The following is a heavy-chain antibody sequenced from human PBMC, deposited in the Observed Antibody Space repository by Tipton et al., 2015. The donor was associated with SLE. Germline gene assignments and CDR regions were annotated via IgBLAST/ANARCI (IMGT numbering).Heavy chain of an antibody. CDR2: VNSDGSSA. CDR1: GFTFTNYW. D-gene: IGHD3-16*01. CDR3: ARGGANFDY. J-gene: IGHJ4*02. Sequence: SLRLSCAASGFTFTNYWMHWVRQAPGKGLVWVSRVNSDGSSATYADSVKGRFTISRDNAKNTLYLQMNSLRAEDTAVYYCARGGANFDYWGLGTLVTVSS. V-gene: IGHV3-74*01.